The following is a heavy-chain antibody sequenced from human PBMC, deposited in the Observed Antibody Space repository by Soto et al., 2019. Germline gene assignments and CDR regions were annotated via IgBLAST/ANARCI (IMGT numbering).Heavy chain of an antibody. CDR2: IYYSGST. CDR3: ARVVVAATHPSDY. Sequence: QLQLQESGPGLVKPSETLSLTCTVSGGSISSSSYYWGWIRQPPGTGLEWIGSIYYSGSTYYNQSLKSRVSISVDTSKNQFSLKLSSVTAADTSVYYFARVVVAATHPSDYWGQGTLVTVSS. J-gene: IGHJ4*02. D-gene: IGHD2-15*01. V-gene: IGHV4-39*01. CDR1: GGSISSSSYY.